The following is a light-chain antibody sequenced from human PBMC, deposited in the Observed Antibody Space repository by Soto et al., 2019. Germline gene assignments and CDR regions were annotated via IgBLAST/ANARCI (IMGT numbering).Light chain of an antibody. V-gene: IGKV3-11*01. CDR1: QSVSSY. J-gene: IGKJ4*01. CDR3: QHYDNLPLT. CDR2: DAF. Sequence: EIVLTQSPATLSLSPGERASLSCRASQSVSSYLAWFQQKPGQAPRLLIYDAFNRATGIPARFSGSGSGTDFTLTINNLQPEDVGTYFCQHYDNLPLTFGGGTKVEIE.